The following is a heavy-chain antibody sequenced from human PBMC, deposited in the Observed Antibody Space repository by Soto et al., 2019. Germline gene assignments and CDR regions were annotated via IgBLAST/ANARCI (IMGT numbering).Heavy chain of an antibody. CDR2: ISAYNGNT. D-gene: IGHD2-2*01. CDR3: ARVFEDILVVPAPMPDY. V-gene: IGHV1-18*01. CDR1: GYTFTSYG. Sequence: QVPLVQSGAEVKKPGASVKVSCKASGYTFTSYGISWVRQAPGHGLEWMGWISAYNGNTNYPQKLQGRVTMTTDTSTNPAYMERRSLRSDHTAVCYCARVFEDILVVPAPMPDYWAQGTLVTVSS. J-gene: IGHJ4*02.